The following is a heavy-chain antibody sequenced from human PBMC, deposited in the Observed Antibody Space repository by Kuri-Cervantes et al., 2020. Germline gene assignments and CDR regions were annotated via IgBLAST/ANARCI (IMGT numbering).Heavy chain of an antibody. CDR1: GYTFTSYG. CDR2: MNPSTGNT. D-gene: IGHD6-13*01. CDR3: ARVLSRGSSLFFDY. J-gene: IGHJ4*02. Sequence: ASVKVSCKASGYTFTSYGISWVRQATGQGLEWMGWMNPSTGNTGYAQRFQGRVTMTRDTSINTAYMELSSLRSEDTAVYYCARVLSRGSSLFFDYWGQGTLVTVSS. V-gene: IGHV1-8*02.